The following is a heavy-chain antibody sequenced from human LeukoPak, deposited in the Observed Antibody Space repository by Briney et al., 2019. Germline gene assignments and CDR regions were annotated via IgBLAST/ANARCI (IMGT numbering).Heavy chain of an antibody. CDR3: ARPTLANYYGSGNDAFDI. V-gene: IGHV1-18*01. J-gene: IGHJ3*02. CDR1: GYTFTSYD. Sequence: ASVKVSCKASGYTFTSYDINWVRQATGQGLEWMGWISGYNGNTEYTQKFQGRVAMTRDTSTSTAYMELRSLRSDDTAVYYCARPTLANYYGSGNDAFDIWGQGTMVTVSS. CDR2: ISGYNGNT. D-gene: IGHD3-10*01.